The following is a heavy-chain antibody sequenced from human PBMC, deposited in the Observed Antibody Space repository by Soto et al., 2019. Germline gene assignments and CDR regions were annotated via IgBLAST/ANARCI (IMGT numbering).Heavy chain of an antibody. CDR3: ARDRLMATAGTARHYFGLDV. CDR1: GGSIRSGGYY. CDR2: IYYSGNT. Sequence: QVQLQESGPGLVKPSQTLSLTCTVSGGSIRSGGYYWRWVRQNPRKGLEWIGNIYYSGNTYYNPSLKSRLTISVDTSKNQFSLNLSSVTAADTAVYYCARDRLMATAGTARHYFGLDVWGQGTTVTFSS. V-gene: IGHV4-31*03. D-gene: IGHD5-18*01. J-gene: IGHJ6*02.